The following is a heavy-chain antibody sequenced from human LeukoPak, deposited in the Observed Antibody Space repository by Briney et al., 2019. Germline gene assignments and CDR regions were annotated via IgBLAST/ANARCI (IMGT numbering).Heavy chain of an antibody. CDR2: IYSGGST. J-gene: IGHJ4*02. Sequence: GGSLRLSCVASGFTFSSHEMSWVRQAPGRGLEWVSVIYSGGSTYYADSVKGRFTISRDNSKNTLFLQMNSLRAGDTAVYYCARGTVTMVDYWGQGTLVTVSS. V-gene: IGHV3-66*01. D-gene: IGHD3-10*01. CDR1: GFTFSSHE. CDR3: ARGTVTMVDY.